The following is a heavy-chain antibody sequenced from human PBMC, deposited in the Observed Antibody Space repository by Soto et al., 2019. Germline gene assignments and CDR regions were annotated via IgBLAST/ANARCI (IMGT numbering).Heavy chain of an antibody. V-gene: IGHV1-18*01. CDR2: ISTYNANT. J-gene: IGHJ4*02. CDR1: GYTFTTYD. CDR3: ARGGTYGNYVGY. Sequence: QVQLVQSGAEVKKPGASVKVSCKTSGYTFTTYDITWVRQAPEQGLEWMGWISTYNANTNYAQKFQGRVTMTTDTSTSKAYMELRCLRSDDTAVYYCARGGTYGNYVGYWGQGTLVTV. D-gene: IGHD4-17*01.